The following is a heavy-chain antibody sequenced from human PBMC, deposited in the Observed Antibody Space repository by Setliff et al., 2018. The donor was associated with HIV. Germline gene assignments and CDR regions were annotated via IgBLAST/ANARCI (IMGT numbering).Heavy chain of an antibody. D-gene: IGHD6-25*01. Sequence: LRLSCAASGFTFSTYGLNWVRQAPGKGLEWISYLNNDGTTIYYADSVRGRFTISRDNARDSLYLQMNSLRAEDTAVYYCVRDTTSGWMLTNWGQGTLVTSPQ. J-gene: IGHJ4*02. V-gene: IGHV3-48*04. CDR2: LNNDGTTI. CDR3: VRDTTSGWMLTN. CDR1: GFTFSTYG.